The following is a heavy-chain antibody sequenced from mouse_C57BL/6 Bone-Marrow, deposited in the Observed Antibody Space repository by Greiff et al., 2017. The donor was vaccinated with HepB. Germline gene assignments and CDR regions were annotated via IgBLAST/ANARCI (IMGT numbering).Heavy chain of an antibody. CDR1: GYTFTSYW. J-gene: IGHJ4*01. CDR3: ARELTGTGDPHYYAMDY. D-gene: IGHD4-1*01. V-gene: IGHV1-7*01. Sequence: QVQLKQSGAELAKPGASVKLSCKASGYTFTSYWMHWVKQRPGQGLEWIGYINPSSGYTKYNQKFKDKATLTADKSSSTAYMQLSSLTYEDSAVYYCARELTGTGDPHYYAMDYWGQGTSVTVSS. CDR2: INPSSGYT.